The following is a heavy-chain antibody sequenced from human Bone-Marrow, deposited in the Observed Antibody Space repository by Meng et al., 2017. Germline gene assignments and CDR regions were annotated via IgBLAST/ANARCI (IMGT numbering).Heavy chain of an antibody. J-gene: IGHJ4*02. D-gene: IGHD3-10*01. CDR2: IYSGGST. CDR1: GFTVSSNY. CDR3: ARDTFAVRGLFDY. V-gene: IGHV3-53*01. Sequence: GGSLRLSCAASGFTVSSNYMSWVRQAPGKGLEWVSVIYSGGSTYYADSVKGRFTISRHNSKNTLYLQMNSLRAEDTAVYFCARDTFAVRGLFDYWGQGTLVTVSS.